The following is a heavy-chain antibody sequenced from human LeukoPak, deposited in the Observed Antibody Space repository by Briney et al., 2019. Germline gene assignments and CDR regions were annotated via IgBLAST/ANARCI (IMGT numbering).Heavy chain of an antibody. D-gene: IGHD3-10*01. CDR2: INHSGST. Sequence: KTSETLSLTCAVYGGSFSGYYWSWIRQPPGKGLEWIGEINHSGSTNYNPSLKSRVTISVDTSKNQFSLKLSSVTAADTAVYYCARGPYYYGSGSYHYYYYYMDVWGKGTTVTVSS. J-gene: IGHJ6*03. CDR1: GGSFSGYY. CDR3: ARGPYYYGSGSYHYYYYYMDV. V-gene: IGHV4-34*01.